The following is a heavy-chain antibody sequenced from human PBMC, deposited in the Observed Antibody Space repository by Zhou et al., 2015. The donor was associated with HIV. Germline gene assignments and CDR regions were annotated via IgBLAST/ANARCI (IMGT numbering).Heavy chain of an antibody. CDR2: ISAYNGNT. D-gene: IGHD3-10*01. CDR1: GYTFTSYG. Sequence: QVQLVQSGAEVKKPGASVKVSCKASGYTFTSYGISWVRQAPGQGLEWMGWISAYNGNTNYAQKLQGRVTMTTDTSTSTAYMELRSLRSDDTAVYYCARASYYGSGSYYSLEVSGFDYWGQGTLVTVSS. CDR3: ARASYYGSGSYYSLEVSGFDY. J-gene: IGHJ4*02. V-gene: IGHV1-18*01.